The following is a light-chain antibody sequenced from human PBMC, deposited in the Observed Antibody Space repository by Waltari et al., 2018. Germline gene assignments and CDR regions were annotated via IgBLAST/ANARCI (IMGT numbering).Light chain of an antibody. Sequence: EIQMTQSPSSVSASVGDRVTLTCRAGQDIASALAWYQQQPGQAPNLLIYAVSSLQSGVPSRFSGSGSGTDFTLTISSLQPEDSATYYCQQGSSFPPTFGQGTKVEIK. V-gene: IGKV1-12*01. CDR2: AVS. CDR3: QQGSSFPPT. CDR1: QDIASA. J-gene: IGKJ1*01.